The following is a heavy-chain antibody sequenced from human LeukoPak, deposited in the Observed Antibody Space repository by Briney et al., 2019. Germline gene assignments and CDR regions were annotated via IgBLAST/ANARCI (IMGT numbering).Heavy chain of an antibody. V-gene: IGHV3-7*01. J-gene: IGHJ4*02. CDR2: IKQDGSEK. CDR3: ARGGDY. CDR1: GFSFNNYW. Sequence: GGSLRLSCAASGFSFNNYWMNWVRQAPGKGLEWVANIKQDGSEKYYVDSVKGRFTISRDNAKNSLYLQMISLRAEDTAVYYCARGGDYWGQGTLVTVSS. D-gene: IGHD3-16*01.